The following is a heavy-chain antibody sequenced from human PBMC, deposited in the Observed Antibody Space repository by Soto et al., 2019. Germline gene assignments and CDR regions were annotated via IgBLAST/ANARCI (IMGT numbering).Heavy chain of an antibody. CDR2: IYYSGSS. Sequence: QVRLHESGPGLVKPSQTLSLTCSVSGGSISGDYYWSWIRQSPEKGLEWIGYIYYSGSSYSNPALKSRLSMSLYTSKNQFSLKLRSVTAADTAVYYGARGGARWPGYFDSWGQGALVAVSS. J-gene: IGHJ4*02. CDR3: ARGGARWPGYFDS. CDR1: GGSISGDYY. V-gene: IGHV4-30-4*08. D-gene: IGHD2-15*01.